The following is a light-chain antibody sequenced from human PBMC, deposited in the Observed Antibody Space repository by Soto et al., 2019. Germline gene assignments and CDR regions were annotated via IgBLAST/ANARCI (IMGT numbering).Light chain of an antibody. V-gene: IGLV2-14*01. J-gene: IGLJ1*01. CDR3: SSYTSSSLYV. Sequence: QSVLTDPASESGSPGHSITISFTRTSSDISGHHFVSWYQQQSGKAPKLVIYEVTDRPSGVSDRFSGSMSGNTASLTISGLQPEDEADYYCSSYTSSSLYVFGTGTKVTVL. CDR2: EVT. CDR1: SSDISGHHF.